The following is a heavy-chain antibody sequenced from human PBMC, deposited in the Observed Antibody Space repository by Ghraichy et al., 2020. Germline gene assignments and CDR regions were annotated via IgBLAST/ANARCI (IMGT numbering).Heavy chain of an antibody. V-gene: IGHV3-53*01. CDR2: IYSGGDT. Sequence: GGSLRLSCAASGFTVSNNFLTWVRQAPGKGLEWVSLIYSGGDTYYAESVKGRFTISRDSSKNTLYLQMDSLGAEDTAVYFCGRDVGPWGQGTLVTVSS. CDR3: GRDVGP. D-gene: IGHD1-26*01. CDR1: GFTVSNNF. J-gene: IGHJ5*02.